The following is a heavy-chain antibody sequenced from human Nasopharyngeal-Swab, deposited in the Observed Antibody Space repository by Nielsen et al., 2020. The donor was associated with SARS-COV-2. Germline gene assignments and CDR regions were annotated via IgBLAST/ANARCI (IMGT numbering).Heavy chain of an antibody. J-gene: IGHJ6*03. Sequence: SETLSLTCTVSGGSISSGGYYWSWIRQHPGKGLEWIGYIYYSGSTYYNPSLKSRVTISVDTSKNQFSLKLSSVTAADTAVDYCARERELWFGADYYYYYYMDVWGKGTTVTVSS. D-gene: IGHD3-10*01. CDR1: GGSISSGGYY. V-gene: IGHV4-31*03. CDR2: IYYSGST. CDR3: ARERELWFGADYYYYYYMDV.